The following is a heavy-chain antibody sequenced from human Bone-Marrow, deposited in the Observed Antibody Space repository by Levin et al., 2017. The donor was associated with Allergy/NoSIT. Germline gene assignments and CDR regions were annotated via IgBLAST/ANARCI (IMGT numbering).Heavy chain of an antibody. CDR1: GYSFTSYN. V-gene: IGHV1-8*01. CDR2: INPNSGNT. Sequence: GESLKISCKTSGYSFTSYNVYWVRQAPGQGLEWMGYINPNSGNTGYAQKFQGRVIMTRNSSITTAYTELSGLRFEDTAIYYCARGDCYSGSCYGPDWFDPWGQGTQVTVSS. D-gene: IGHD2-15*01. CDR3: ARGDCYSGSCYGPDWFDP. J-gene: IGHJ5*02.